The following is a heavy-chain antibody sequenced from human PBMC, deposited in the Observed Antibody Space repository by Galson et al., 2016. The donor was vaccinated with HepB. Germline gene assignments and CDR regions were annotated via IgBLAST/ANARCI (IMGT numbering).Heavy chain of an antibody. CDR1: GFTFSKYW. D-gene: IGHD2-15*01. CDR3: AILSVDVVVEMNGMDV. J-gene: IGHJ6*02. CDR2: INGDGSST. Sequence: SLRLSCAASGFTFSKYWMHWVRQAPGKGLVWVSRINGDGSSTAYADSVKGRFTISRDNAKNTLYLQMNSLRAEDTAIYYCAILSVDVVVEMNGMDVWGHGTTVTVSS. V-gene: IGHV3-74*01.